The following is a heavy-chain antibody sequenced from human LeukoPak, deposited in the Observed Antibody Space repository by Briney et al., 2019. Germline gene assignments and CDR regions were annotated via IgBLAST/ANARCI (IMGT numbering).Heavy chain of an antibody. CDR2: IYYSGST. CDR3: ARVGGEYGGDAFDI. J-gene: IGHJ3*02. Sequence: SETLSLTCTVSGGSISSYYWSWIRQPPGKGLEWIGYIYYSGSTNYNPSLKSRVTISVDTSKNQFSLKLSSVTAADTAVYYCARVGGEYGGDAFDIWGQGTMVTVSS. V-gene: IGHV4-59*01. D-gene: IGHD4/OR15-4a*01. CDR1: GGSISSYY.